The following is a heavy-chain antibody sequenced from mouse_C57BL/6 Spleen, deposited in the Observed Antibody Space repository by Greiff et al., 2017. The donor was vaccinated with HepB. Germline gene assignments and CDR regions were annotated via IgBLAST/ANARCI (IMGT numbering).Heavy chain of an antibody. CDR1: GFTFSDYY. J-gene: IGHJ3*01. Sequence: EVMLVESEGGLVQPGSSMKLSCTASGFTFSDYYMAWVRQVPEKGLEWVANINYDGSSTYYLDSLKSRFIISRDNAKNILYLQMRSLKSEDTATYYWAREEKGDWFAYWGQGTLVTVSA. V-gene: IGHV5-16*01. CDR3: AREEKGDWFAY. CDR2: INYDGSST.